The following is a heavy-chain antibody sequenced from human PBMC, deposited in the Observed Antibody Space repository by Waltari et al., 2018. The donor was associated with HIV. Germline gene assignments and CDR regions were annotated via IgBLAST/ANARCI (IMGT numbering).Heavy chain of an antibody. Sequence: QVQLVESGGGVVQPGRSLRLSCAASGFTFSSYGMYWVRQAPGKGLEWVAVISYDVSNKFYTDTVKGRFTISRDNSKNTLYLQMNSLRAEDTAVYYCAKTGYGDYGRDDWGQGTLVTVSS. CDR1: GFTFSSYG. CDR3: AKTGYGDYGRDD. D-gene: IGHD4-17*01. CDR2: ISYDVSNK. J-gene: IGHJ4*02. V-gene: IGHV3-30*18.